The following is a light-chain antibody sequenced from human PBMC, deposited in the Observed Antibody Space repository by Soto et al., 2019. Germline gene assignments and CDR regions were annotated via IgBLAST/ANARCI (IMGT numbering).Light chain of an antibody. V-gene: IGKV3D-15*01. Sequence: EIVMTQSPATLSVSPGESATLSCRASQSVSSNLAWHQQKPGQAPRLLIYDASNRATGIPARFSGSGSGTDFTLTISSLQSEDFAVYYCQQYNNWPLTFGGGTKVDIK. CDR2: DAS. J-gene: IGKJ4*01. CDR1: QSVSSN. CDR3: QQYNNWPLT.